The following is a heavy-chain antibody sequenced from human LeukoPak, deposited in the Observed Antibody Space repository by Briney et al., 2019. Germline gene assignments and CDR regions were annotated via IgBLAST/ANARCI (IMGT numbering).Heavy chain of an antibody. Sequence: ASVKVSCKASGYTFTSYAMHWVRQAPGQRLEWMGWINAGNGDTKYSQKFQGRVTITRDTSASIAYMELSSLRSEDTAVYYCARDLTPYDSSGYYYLDAFDIWGQGTMVTVSS. J-gene: IGHJ3*02. D-gene: IGHD3-22*01. V-gene: IGHV1-3*01. CDR1: GYTFTSYA. CDR2: INAGNGDT. CDR3: ARDLTPYDSSGYYYLDAFDI.